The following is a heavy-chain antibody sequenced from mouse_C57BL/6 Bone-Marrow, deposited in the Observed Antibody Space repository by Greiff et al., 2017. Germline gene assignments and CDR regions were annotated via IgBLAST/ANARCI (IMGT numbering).Heavy chain of an antibody. CDR3: ARSVYFDFDV. CDR1: GYAFTNYL. V-gene: IGHV1-54*01. CDR2: INPGSGGT. Sequence: QVQLQQSGAELVRPGTSVKVSCKASGYAFTNYLIEWVKQRPGQGLEWIGVINPGSGGTNYNEKFKGKATLTADKSSSTAYMQLSSLTSEDSAVYFCARSVYFDFDVWGTGTTVTVSS. J-gene: IGHJ1*03.